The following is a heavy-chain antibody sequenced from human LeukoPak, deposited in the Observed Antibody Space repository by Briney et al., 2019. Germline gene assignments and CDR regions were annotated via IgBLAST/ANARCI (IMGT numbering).Heavy chain of an antibody. J-gene: IGHJ6*02. D-gene: IGHD6-19*01. V-gene: IGHV3-23*01. CDR1: RFTFSRYA. Sequence: GGSLRLSCAASRFTFSRYAMSWVRQAPGKGLEWVSGISGSGGSTYYADSVKGRFTISRDNSKNTLYLQMNSLRAEDTAVYYCVVYFGIAVAGTIRVDAWGQGTTVTVSS. CDR3: VVYFGIAVAGTIRVDA. CDR2: ISGSGGST.